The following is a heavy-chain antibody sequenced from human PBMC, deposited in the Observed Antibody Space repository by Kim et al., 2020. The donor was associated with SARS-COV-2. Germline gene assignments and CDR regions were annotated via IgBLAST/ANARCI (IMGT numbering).Heavy chain of an antibody. CDR3: ARGGTVAGRRGDY. Sequence: ASVKVSCKASGYTFTNYPMNWVRQAPGQGLEWIGWISTNTGNPTYAQVFAGRFVFSLDTSVSTAYLQISSLKTDDTAVYFCARGGTVAGRRGDYWGQGTLVTVSS. J-gene: IGHJ4*02. D-gene: IGHD6-19*01. CDR1: GYTFTNYP. V-gene: IGHV7-4-1*02. CDR2: ISTNTGNP.